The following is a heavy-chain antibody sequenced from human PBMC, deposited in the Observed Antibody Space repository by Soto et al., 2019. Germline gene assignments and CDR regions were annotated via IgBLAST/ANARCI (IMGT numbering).Heavy chain of an antibody. V-gene: IGHV4-59*12. CDR1: GGSISSYY. CDR3: ANLGMSPTVADY. J-gene: IGHJ4*02. D-gene: IGHD4-17*01. Sequence: TSETLSLTCTVSGGSISSYYWSWIRQPPGKGLEWIGYIYYSGSTNYNPSLKSRVTISVDTSKNQFSLKLNSVTAADTAVYYCANLGMSPTVADYWGQGTLVTVSS. CDR2: IYYSGST.